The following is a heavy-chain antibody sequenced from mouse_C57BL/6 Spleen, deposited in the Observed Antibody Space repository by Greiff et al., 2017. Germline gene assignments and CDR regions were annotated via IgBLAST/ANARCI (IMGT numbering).Heavy chain of an antibody. J-gene: IGHJ3*01. D-gene: IGHD4-1*01. CDR3: VREHWDED. CDR2: IRRKSSNYAT. Sequence: EVKLVESGGGLVQPKGSLKLSCAASGFTFNTYAMHWVRQAPGKGLEWVARIRRKSSNYATYYADSVKDRFTISRDDSQSMLYLQMNNLKTEDTAMYCCVREHWDEDWGQGTLVTVSA. V-gene: IGHV10-3*01. CDR1: GFTFNTYA.